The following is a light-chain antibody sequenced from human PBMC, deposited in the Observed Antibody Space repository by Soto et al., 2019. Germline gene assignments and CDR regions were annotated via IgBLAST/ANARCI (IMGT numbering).Light chain of an antibody. CDR2: GAS. V-gene: IGKV3-15*01. CDR1: QSVSSK. CDR3: QQYNNWPRGT. Sequence: EIVMTQSPATLSVSPGERATLSCRASQSVSSKLAWFQQKPGQAPRLLIYGASTRATGIPARFSGSGSGTEFTLTISSLQSEDFAVYYCQQYNNWPRGTFGGGTKVEIK. J-gene: IGKJ4*01.